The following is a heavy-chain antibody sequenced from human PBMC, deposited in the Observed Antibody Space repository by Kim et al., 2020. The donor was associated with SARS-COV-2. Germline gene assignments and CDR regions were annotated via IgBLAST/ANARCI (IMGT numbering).Heavy chain of an antibody. J-gene: IGHJ4*02. CDR3: ARSDLFPRGLDAIRYSGSYPYYFDY. CDR2: ISAYNGNT. V-gene: IGHV1-18*01. CDR1: GYTFTSYG. D-gene: IGHD1-26*01. Sequence: ASVKVSCKASGYTFTSYGISWVRQAPGQGLEWMGWISAYNGNTNYAQKLQGRVTMTTDTSTSTAYMELRSLRSDDTAVYYCARSDLFPRGLDAIRYSGSYPYYFDYWGQGTLVTVSS.